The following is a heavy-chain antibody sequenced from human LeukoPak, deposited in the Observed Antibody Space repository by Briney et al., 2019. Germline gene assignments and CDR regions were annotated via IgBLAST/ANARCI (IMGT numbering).Heavy chain of an antibody. Sequence: GGSLRLSCAASGFTFSNAWMSWVRQAPGKGLVWVGRIKSKTDGGTTDYAAPVKGRFTISRDDSKNTLYLQMNSLKTEDTAVYYCTTAPHRGYSYGYRGVVDYWGQGTLVTVSS. V-gene: IGHV3-15*01. CDR1: GFTFSNAW. D-gene: IGHD5-18*01. CDR2: IKSKTDGGTT. J-gene: IGHJ4*02. CDR3: TTAPHRGYSYGYRGVVDY.